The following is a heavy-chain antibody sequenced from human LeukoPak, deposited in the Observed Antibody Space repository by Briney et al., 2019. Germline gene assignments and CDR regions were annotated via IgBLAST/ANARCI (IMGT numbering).Heavy chain of an antibody. Sequence: ASVKVSCKASGYTFTAYYMHWVRLAPGQGLEWMGWISAYNGNTNYAQKFQGRVTITRNTSISTAYMELSSLRSEDTAVYYCARVQTYYYGSGSPEDAFDIWGQGTMVTVSS. CDR3: ARVQTYYYGSGSPEDAFDI. J-gene: IGHJ3*02. V-gene: IGHV1-8*03. D-gene: IGHD3-10*01. CDR1: GYTFTAYY. CDR2: ISAYNGNT.